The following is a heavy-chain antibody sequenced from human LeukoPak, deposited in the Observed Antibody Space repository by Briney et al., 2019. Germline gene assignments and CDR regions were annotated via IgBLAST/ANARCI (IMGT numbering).Heavy chain of an antibody. Sequence: PGGSLRLSCPPSGFTFTSYARSWFRQPPGKGREWASVISGSGGSTYYADSVKGRFTISRDNSKNTLYLQMNSLRPEDTALYYCAKHFCTGLDCSLFDSWGQGTLVTVSS. D-gene: IGHD3/OR15-3a*01. CDR1: GFTFTSYA. J-gene: IGHJ4*02. CDR2: ISGSGGST. CDR3: AKHFCTGLDCSLFDS. V-gene: IGHV3-23*01.